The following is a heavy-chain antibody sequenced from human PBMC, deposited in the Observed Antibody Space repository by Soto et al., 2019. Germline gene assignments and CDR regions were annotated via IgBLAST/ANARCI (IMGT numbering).Heavy chain of an antibody. V-gene: IGHV4-59*01. CDR1: GGSISSYY. CDR2: IYYSGST. D-gene: IGHD6-25*01. Sequence: SETLSLTCTVSGGSISSYYWSWIRQPPGKGLEWIGYIYYSGSTNYNPSLKSRVTISVDTSKNQFSLELSSVTAADTAVYYCARGIAASYYYYYGMDVWGQGTTVTVSS. J-gene: IGHJ6*02. CDR3: ARGIAASYYYYYGMDV.